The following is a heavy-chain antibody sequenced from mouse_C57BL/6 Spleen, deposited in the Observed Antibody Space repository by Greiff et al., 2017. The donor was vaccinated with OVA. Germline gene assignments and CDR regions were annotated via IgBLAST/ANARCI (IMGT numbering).Heavy chain of an antibody. CDR1: GYTFTDYN. D-gene: IGHD1-1*01. V-gene: IGHV1-18*01. CDR2: INPNNGGT. J-gene: IGHJ1*03. Sequence: VQLQQSGPELVKPGASVKIPCKASGYTFTDYNMDWVKQSHGKSLEWIGDINPNNGGTIYNQKFKGKATLTVDKSSSTAYMELRSLTSEDTAVYYCARVSAYYYGSNWYFDVWGTGTTVTVSS. CDR3: ARVSAYYYGSNWYFDV.